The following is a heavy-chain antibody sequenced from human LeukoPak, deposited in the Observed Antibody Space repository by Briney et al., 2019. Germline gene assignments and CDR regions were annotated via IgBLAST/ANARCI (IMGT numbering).Heavy chain of an antibody. J-gene: IGHJ4*02. V-gene: IGHV1-69*06. Sequence: EASVKVSCKASGVTFSSYAISWVRQAPGQGLEWMGRIIPIFGTANYAQKFQGRVTITADKSTSTAYMELSSLRSEDTAVYYCASTHRPGRYSSGWYIDYWGQGTLVTVSS. CDR2: IIPIFGTA. CDR3: ASTHRPGRYSSGWYIDY. D-gene: IGHD6-19*01. CDR1: GVTFSSYA.